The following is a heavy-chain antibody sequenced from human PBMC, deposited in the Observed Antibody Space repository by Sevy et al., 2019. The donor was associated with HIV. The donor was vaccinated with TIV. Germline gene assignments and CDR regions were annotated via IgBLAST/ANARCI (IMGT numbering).Heavy chain of an antibody. CDR1: GFILNNYG. J-gene: IGHJ6*02. Sequence: GGSLRLSCAASGFILNNYGMHWVRQTPGKRLEWVALVRYDGSNAWYADSVKGRFIISRDSSKSSVYLQMTRLRTEDRAVYYCVKGGGPIVQGGGYGDVWGQGTTVTVSS. CDR2: VRYDGSNA. CDR3: VKGGGPIVQGGGYGDV. D-gene: IGHD3-16*01. V-gene: IGHV3-30*02.